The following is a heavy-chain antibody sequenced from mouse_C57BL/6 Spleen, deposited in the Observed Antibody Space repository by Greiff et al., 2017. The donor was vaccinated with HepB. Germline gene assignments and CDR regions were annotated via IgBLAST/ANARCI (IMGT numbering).Heavy chain of an antibody. V-gene: IGHV1-26*01. CDR1: GYTFTDYY. J-gene: IGHJ2*01. CDR3: ARSRASYGYYFDY. Sequence: EVQLQQSGPELVKPGASVKISCKASGYTFTDYYMNWVKQSHGKSLEWIGDINPNNGGTSYNQKFKGKATLTVDKSSSTAYMELRSLTSEDSAVYYCARSRASYGYYFDYWGQGTTLTVSS. D-gene: IGHD2-9*01. CDR2: INPNNGGT.